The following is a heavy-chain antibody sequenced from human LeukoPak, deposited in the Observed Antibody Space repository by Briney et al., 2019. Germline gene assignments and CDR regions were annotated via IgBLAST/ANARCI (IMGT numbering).Heavy chain of an antibody. J-gene: IGHJ4*02. Sequence: PGGSLRLSCAASGFTFSSYLMHWGRQAPPPPPPHRSVISHNGVSTYYADSVKGRFTISRDNSKNTLYLQMSSLRTEGTAVYYCVKYDVDWYDSGGYPHWGQGTLVTVSS. CDR3: VKYDVDWYDSGGYPH. CDR2: ISHNGVST. CDR1: GFTFSSYL. V-gene: IGHV3-64D*09. D-gene: IGHD3-22*01.